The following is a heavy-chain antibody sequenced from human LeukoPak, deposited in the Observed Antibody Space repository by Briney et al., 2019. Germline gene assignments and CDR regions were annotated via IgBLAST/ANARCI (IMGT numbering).Heavy chain of an antibody. V-gene: IGHV3-48*04. CDR3: VKGIVAAGGTLFDY. CDR1: GFTFSNYN. Sequence: GGSLRLSCAASGFTFSNYNMNWVRQAPGKGLEWVSYISIGSDTIYYAYSVRGRFTISRDNAKNSLYLQMNSLRAEDTAVYYCVKGIVAAGGTLFDYWGQGIPVTVSS. D-gene: IGHD6-13*01. CDR2: ISIGSDTI. J-gene: IGHJ4*02.